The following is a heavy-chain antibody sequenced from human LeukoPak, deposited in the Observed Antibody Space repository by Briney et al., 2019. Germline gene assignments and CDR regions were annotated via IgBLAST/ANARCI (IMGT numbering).Heavy chain of an antibody. CDR2: IYYSGST. D-gene: IGHD5/OR15-5a*01. CDR3: ASFLGLGDAFDI. J-gene: IGHJ3*02. CDR1: GGSISSSSYY. Sequence: SQTLSLTCTVSGGSISSSSYYWGWIRQPPGKGLEWIGSIYYSGSTYYNPSLKSRVTISVDTSKNQFSLKLSSVTAADTAVYYCASFLGLGDAFDIWGQGTMVTVSS. V-gene: IGHV4-39*07.